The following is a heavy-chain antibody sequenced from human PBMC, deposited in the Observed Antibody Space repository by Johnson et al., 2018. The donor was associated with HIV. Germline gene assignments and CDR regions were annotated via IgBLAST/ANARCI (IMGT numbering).Heavy chain of an antibody. D-gene: IGHD6-6*01. V-gene: IGHV3-7*05. CDR3: ARGGQLVLDAFDI. CDR2: IKEDGSEK. Sequence: VQLVESGGGLVQPGRSLRLSCAASGFTFRSYWMSWVRQAPGKGLEWVANIKEDGSEKYYVDSVKGRFTISKDNAKNSLYLQMNSLRAEDTAVYYCARGGQLVLDAFDIWGQGTMVTVSS. CDR1: GFTFRSYW. J-gene: IGHJ3*02.